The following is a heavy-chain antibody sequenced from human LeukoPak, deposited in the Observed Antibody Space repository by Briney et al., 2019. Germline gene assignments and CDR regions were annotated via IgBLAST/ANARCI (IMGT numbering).Heavy chain of an antibody. CDR1: GYTFTDHY. CDR3: ARGGGEDTGMIHDY. J-gene: IGHJ4*02. CDR2: INPSGGGT. V-gene: IGHV1-46*01. D-gene: IGHD5-18*01. Sequence: ASVKVSCKASGYTFTDHYMHWVRQAPGQGREWMGWINPSGGGTSYAQKFQGRVTMTRDTSTSTVYMELSSLRSEDTAVYYCARGGGEDTGMIHDYWGQGTLVTVSS.